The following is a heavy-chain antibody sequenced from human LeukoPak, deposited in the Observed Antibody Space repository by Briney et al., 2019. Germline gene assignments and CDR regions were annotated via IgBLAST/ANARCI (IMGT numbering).Heavy chain of an antibody. CDR2: ISGSGGGT. D-gene: IGHD5-12*01. CDR1: GFTFSSYA. Sequence: PGGSLRLSCAASGFTFSSYAMSWVRQAPGKGLEWVSGISGSGGGTYYADSVKGRFTISRDNSKNTLYLQMNSLRAEDTAVYYCAKWVDIVANDTPYFDYWGQGTLVTVSS. J-gene: IGHJ4*02. CDR3: AKWVDIVANDTPYFDY. V-gene: IGHV3-23*01.